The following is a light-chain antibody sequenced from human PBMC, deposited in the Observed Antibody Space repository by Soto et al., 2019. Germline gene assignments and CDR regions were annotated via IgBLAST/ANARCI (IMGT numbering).Light chain of an antibody. J-gene: IGKJ1*01. CDR2: GAS. CDR1: QSVSSN. V-gene: IGKV3-15*01. CDR3: QQYNKWWT. Sequence: EIVVTQSPATLSVSPGERATLSCRASQSVSSNLAWYQKKPGQAPRLLIYGASTRATGIRTRFSGSGSGTEFTLTISSLQSEDFAVYYCQQYNKWWTFGQGTRVEIK.